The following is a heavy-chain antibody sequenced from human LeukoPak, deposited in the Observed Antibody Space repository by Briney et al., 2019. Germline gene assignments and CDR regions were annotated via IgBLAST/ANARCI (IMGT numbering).Heavy chain of an antibody. D-gene: IGHD2-2*01. J-gene: IGHJ4*02. CDR3: AKDRGVVVPAAAPNFDY. CDR1: GFTFSSYG. V-gene: IGHV3-30*02. Sequence: PGGSLKLSCAASGFTFSSYGMHWVRQAPGKGLEWVAFIRYDGSNKYYADSVKGRFTISRDNSKNTLYLQMNSLRAEDTAVYYCAKDRGVVVPAAAPNFDYWGQGTLVTVSS. CDR2: IRYDGSNK.